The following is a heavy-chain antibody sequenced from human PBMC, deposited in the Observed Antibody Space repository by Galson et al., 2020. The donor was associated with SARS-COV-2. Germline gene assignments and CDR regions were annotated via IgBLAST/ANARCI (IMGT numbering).Heavy chain of an antibody. CDR2: IWYDGSNK. CDR3: ARDTNSYGMDV. CDR1: GFTFSSYG. J-gene: IGHJ6*02. V-gene: IGHV3-33*01. Sequence: GVSLRLSCAASGFTFSSYGMHWVRQAPGKGLEWVAVIWYDGSNKYYADSVKGRFTISRDNSKNTLHLQMNSLRAEDTAVYYCARDTNSYGMDVWGQGTTVTVSS.